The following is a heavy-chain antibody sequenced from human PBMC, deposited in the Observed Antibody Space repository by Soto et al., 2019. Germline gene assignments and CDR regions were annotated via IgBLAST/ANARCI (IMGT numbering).Heavy chain of an antibody. CDR1: GGTFSSYA. Sequence: ASVKVSCKASGGTFSSYAISWVRQAPGQGLEWMGGIIPIFGTANYAQKFQGRVTITADKSTSTAYMELSSLRSEDTAVYYCARDSLWAVKTWSCDAFDIWGQGTMITVSS. D-gene: IGHD3-16*01. CDR3: ARDSLWAVKTWSCDAFDI. J-gene: IGHJ3*02. V-gene: IGHV1-69*06. CDR2: IIPIFGTA.